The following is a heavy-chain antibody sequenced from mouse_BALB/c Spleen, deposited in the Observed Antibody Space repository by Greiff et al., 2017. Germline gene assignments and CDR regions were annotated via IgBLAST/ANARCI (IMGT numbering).Heavy chain of an antibody. CDR3: ARSGRYDAFDY. J-gene: IGHJ4*01. Sequence: EVKLQESGPSLVKPSQTLSLTCSVTGDSITSGYWHWVRKFPGNKLEYMGYISYSDSTYYNPSLRSRISITRDTSKNQYYLQLNSVTTENAASYYCARSGRYDAFDYWGQGTSVTVSS. V-gene: IGHV3-8*02. CDR2: ISYSDST. CDR1: GDSITSGY. D-gene: IGHD2-14*01.